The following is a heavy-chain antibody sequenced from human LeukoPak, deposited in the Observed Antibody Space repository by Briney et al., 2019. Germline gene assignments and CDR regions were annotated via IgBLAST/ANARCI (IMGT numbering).Heavy chain of an antibody. V-gene: IGHV4-59*01. CDR1: GGSISTFY. Sequence: KPSETLSLTCTVSGGSISTFYWSWIRQPPGKELEFIGYISYTGSTNYNPSLRSRVTISLDTSKNHFSLKLNSVTAADTAVYYCARGQWSGSTGPFDYWGQGTLVTVSS. CDR3: ARGQWSGSTGPFDY. CDR2: ISYTGST. D-gene: IGHD3-10*02. J-gene: IGHJ4*02.